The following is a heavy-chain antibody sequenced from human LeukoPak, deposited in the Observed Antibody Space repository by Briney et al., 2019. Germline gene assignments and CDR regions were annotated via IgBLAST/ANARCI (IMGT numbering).Heavy chain of an antibody. CDR3: AREAGSSWYERLDP. J-gene: IGHJ5*02. CDR2: INSDGSST. V-gene: IGHV3-74*01. D-gene: IGHD6-13*01. CDR1: GFTFSSYW. Sequence: AGSLRLSCAASGFTFSSYWMHWVRQAPGKGLVWLSRINSDGSSTSYADSVKGRFTISRDNAKNTLYLQMNSLRAEDTAVYYCAREAGSSWYERLDPWGQGSLVTVSS.